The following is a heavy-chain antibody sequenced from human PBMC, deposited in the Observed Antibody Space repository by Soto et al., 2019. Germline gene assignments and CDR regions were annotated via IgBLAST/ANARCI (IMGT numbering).Heavy chain of an antibody. D-gene: IGHD3-9*01. CDR1: GGSSSSGGCC. CDR2: ISSIGST. J-gene: IGHJ6*02. V-gene: IGHV4-30-4*01. CDR3: ARGLVIRPYYYHGMDV. Sequence: TSAPLCVTWTVAGGSSSSGGCCWSWIRQSPGKGLEWIGYISSIGSTYYNPSLKSRVSVSRDTSKNQFSLKLSSVTTTDTAVYYCARGLVIRPYYYHGMDVWGQGTTVTVSS.